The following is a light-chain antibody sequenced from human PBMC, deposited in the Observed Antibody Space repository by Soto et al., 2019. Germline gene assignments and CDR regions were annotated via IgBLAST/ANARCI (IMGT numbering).Light chain of an antibody. J-gene: IGLJ2*01. Sequence: QSVLTQPPSASGTPGQRVTSSCSGSSSNIGGNTVNWYQQVPGTAPKLFIYANDQRPSGVPDRFSGSKSGTSASLAISGLQSEDEADYYCASWDDSLNGVVFGGGTKVTVL. CDR1: SSNIGGNT. CDR2: AND. V-gene: IGLV1-44*01. CDR3: ASWDDSLNGVV.